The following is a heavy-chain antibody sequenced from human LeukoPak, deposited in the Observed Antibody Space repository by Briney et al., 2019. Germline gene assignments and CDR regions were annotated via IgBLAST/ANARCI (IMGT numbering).Heavy chain of an antibody. D-gene: IGHD3-22*01. V-gene: IGHV1-2*04. CDR3: ARVADSSGYLYGMDV. Sequence: ASVKVSCKASGYTFAGYYMHWVRQAPGQGLEWMGWINPNSGGTNYAQKFQGWVTMTRDMSISTAYMELSRLRSDDTAVYYCARVADSSGYLYGMDVWGQGTTVTVSS. CDR1: GYTFAGYY. CDR2: INPNSGGT. J-gene: IGHJ6*02.